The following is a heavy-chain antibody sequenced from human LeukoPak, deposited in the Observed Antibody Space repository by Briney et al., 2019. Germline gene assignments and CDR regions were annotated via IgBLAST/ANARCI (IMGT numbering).Heavy chain of an antibody. CDR3: ARRSLIAVAGNYYYYYYGMDV. CDR2: IYHSGST. J-gene: IGHJ6*02. V-gene: IGHV4-4*02. Sequence: SGTLSLTCAVSGGSISSSNWWSWVRQPPGKGLEWIGEIYHSGSTNYNPSLKSRVTISVDKSKNQFSLKLSSVTAADTAVYYCARRSLIAVAGNYYYYYYGMDVWGQGTTVTVSS. CDR1: GGSISSSNW. D-gene: IGHD6-19*01.